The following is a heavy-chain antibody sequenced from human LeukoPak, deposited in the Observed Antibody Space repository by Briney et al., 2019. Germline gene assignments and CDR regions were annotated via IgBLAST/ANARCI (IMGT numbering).Heavy chain of an antibody. CDR3: VRDVGAVRGEVYFDY. CDR2: ITGSGPYM. J-gene: IGHJ4*02. V-gene: IGHV3-21*06. CDR1: GFTFSSYE. Sequence: PGGSLRLSCAASGFTFSSYEMNWVRQAPGKGLEWVSSITGSGPYMLYADSVKHRFTISRDNTKNLLYLEMNSLRAEDTAMYFCVRDVGAVRGEVYFDYWGQGTLVTVSS. D-gene: IGHD3-10*01.